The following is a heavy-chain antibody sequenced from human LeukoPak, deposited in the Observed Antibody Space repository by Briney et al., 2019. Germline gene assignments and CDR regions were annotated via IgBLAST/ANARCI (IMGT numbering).Heavy chain of an antibody. Sequence: ASVKVSCKASGYTFTDYFIHWVRQAPGQGLEWMGRINVNSGGTNTNYAQNFHARVTMTRDTSISTAYMELSRLTSDDTAVYYCARDLSSTSNWELDYWGQGTLVTVSS. J-gene: IGHJ4*02. CDR1: GYTFTDYF. CDR2: INVNSGGTNT. V-gene: IGHV1-2*06. CDR3: ARDLSSTSNWELDY. D-gene: IGHD1-26*01.